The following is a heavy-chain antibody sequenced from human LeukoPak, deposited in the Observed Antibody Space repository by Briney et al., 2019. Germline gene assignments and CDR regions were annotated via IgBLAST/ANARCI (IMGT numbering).Heavy chain of an antibody. D-gene: IGHD2-21*01. J-gene: IGHJ4*02. CDR3: AREVVAAYCAVGY. Sequence: SETLSLTCTVSGDSISGFYWSWIRQPPGKGLEWIGYIYYSGSTNYNPSLKSRVTISVDTSKNQFSLKLTSVTAADTAVYYCAREVVAAYCAVGYWGQRIMVTVS. CDR1: GDSISGFY. CDR2: IYYSGST. V-gene: IGHV4-59*01.